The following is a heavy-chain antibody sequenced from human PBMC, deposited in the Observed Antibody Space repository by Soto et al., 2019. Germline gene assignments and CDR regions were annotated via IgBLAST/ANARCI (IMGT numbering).Heavy chain of an antibody. Sequence: EVQLLESGGGLVQPGGSLRLSCAASGFTFSSYAMTWVRQAPGKGLEWVSTVSGSGRTTNYADSVKGRFTVSRDNSKDPLYLQMNSLRAEDTAIYYCAKDPYYDSSGYYRLDYWGQGTLVTVSS. D-gene: IGHD3-22*01. CDR3: AKDPYYDSSGYYRLDY. V-gene: IGHV3-23*01. J-gene: IGHJ4*02. CDR1: GFTFSSYA. CDR2: VSGSGRTT.